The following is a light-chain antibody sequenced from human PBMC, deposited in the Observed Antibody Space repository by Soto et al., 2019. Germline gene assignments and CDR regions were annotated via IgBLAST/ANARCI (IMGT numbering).Light chain of an antibody. CDR3: CSYTGIPTHSV. Sequence: QSALTQPRSVSGSPGQSVTISCTGTSSDVGGYDFVSWYQQHPGKAPKLMIYDVSRRPSGVPDHFSGSKSDNTASLTISGLQAEDEADYYCCSYTGIPTHSVFGSGSKVTV. CDR2: DVS. CDR1: SSDVGGYDF. V-gene: IGLV2-11*01. J-gene: IGLJ1*01.